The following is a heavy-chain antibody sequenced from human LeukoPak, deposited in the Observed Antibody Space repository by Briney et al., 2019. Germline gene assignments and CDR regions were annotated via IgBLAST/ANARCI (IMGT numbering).Heavy chain of an antibody. CDR2: ISAYNGNT. CDR1: GYTFTSYG. Sequence: ASVKVSCKASGYTFTSYGISWVRQAPGQGLEWMGWISAYNGNTNYAQKLQGRVTMTTDTSTSTAYMELRSLRSDDTAVYYCARDLSRFPGQVTRRTYYYGMDVWGQGTTVTVSS. V-gene: IGHV1-18*01. D-gene: IGHD3-10*01. CDR3: ARDLSRFPGQVTRRTYYYGMDV. J-gene: IGHJ6*02.